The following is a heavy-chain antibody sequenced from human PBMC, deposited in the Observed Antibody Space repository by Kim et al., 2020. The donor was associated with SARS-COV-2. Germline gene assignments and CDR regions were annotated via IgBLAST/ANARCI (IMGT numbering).Heavy chain of an antibody. D-gene: IGHD6-19*01. Sequence: GGSLRLSCAASGFTFSSYAMHWVRQAPGKGLEWVAVISYDGGNKYYADSVKGRFTISRDNSKNTLYLQMNSLRAEDTAVYYCARAVAVADNYWGQGTLVTVSS. CDR1: GFTFSSYA. V-gene: IGHV3-30*04. CDR3: ARAVAVADNY. J-gene: IGHJ4*02. CDR2: ISYDGGNK.